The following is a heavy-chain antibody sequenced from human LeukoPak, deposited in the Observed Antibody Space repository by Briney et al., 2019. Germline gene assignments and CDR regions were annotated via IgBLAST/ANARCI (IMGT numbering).Heavy chain of an antibody. D-gene: IGHD2-15*01. Sequence: ASVKVSCKASGYTFTSYGISWVRQAPGQGLEWMGWISAYNGNTNYAQKLQGRVTMTTDTSTSTAYMELRSLRSDGTAVYYCARVGYSCSGGSCYTNTPNWFDPWGQGTLVTVSS. CDR3: ARVGYSCSGGSCYTNTPNWFDP. J-gene: IGHJ5*02. CDR2: ISAYNGNT. V-gene: IGHV1-18*01. CDR1: GYTFTSYG.